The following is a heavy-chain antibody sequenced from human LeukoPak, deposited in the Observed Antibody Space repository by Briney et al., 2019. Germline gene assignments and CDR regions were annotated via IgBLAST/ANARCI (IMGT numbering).Heavy chain of an antibody. V-gene: IGHV1-46*02. CDR2: INPSDDST. J-gene: IGHJ4*02. Sequence: ASVKVSCKASGYAFNSYYMHWVRQAPGQGLEWMGIINPSDDSTRYAQKFQGRVTMTKDTSTNTVYMDLSSLSSDDTAVYYCARAYYDSSAYPHAVYFDYWGQGTLVTVSS. D-gene: IGHD3-22*01. CDR3: ARAYYDSSAYPHAVYFDY. CDR1: GYAFNSYY.